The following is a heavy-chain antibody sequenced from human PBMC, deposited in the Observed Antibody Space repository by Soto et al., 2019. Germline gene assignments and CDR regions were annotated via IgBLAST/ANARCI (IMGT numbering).Heavy chain of an antibody. Sequence: ASVKVSCKASGYTFTNNDVTWVRQATGQGLEWMGWMNPGSGDTGYAQKFQGRVTMTRDISIATAYMELSSLRSEDTAIYYCARMASFGSLNWFDTWGQGTLGTVSS. V-gene: IGHV1-8*01. CDR2: MNPGSGDT. CDR1: GYTFTNND. D-gene: IGHD5-18*01. J-gene: IGHJ5*01. CDR3: ARMASFGSLNWFDT.